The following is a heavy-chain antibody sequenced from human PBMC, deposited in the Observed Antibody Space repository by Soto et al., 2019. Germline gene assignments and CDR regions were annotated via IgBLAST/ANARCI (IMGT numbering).Heavy chain of an antibody. J-gene: IGHJ4*02. CDR3: ARGMTPPGAPAWYYFDY. V-gene: IGHV4-4*07. CDR2: FSLSGTT. CDR1: GASITGTSY. D-gene: IGHD2-8*02. Sequence: SETLSLTCTVSGASITGTSYWSWIRQPAGKGLEWIGRFSLSGTTNYNPSLRSRVTMSADVSKNQFSLRLTSVTAADTALYYCARGMTPPGAPAWYYFDYWGQGTLVTVSS.